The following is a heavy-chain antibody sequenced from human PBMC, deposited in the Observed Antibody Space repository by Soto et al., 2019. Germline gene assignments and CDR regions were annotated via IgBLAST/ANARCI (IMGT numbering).Heavy chain of an antibody. Sequence: EVHLEESGGGLVHPGGSLRLSCAASGFTFSSYWMNWVRQAPGKGLEGVANIDEDGSEYNDAESVRGRFTISRDNAKNTLYLQMNSLRAADTAVYYCARTGDGHHDFLDYWGQGILVSVSS. J-gene: IGHJ4*02. CDR2: IDEDGSEY. CDR3: ARTGDGHHDFLDY. D-gene: IGHD1-1*01. V-gene: IGHV3-7*01. CDR1: GFTFSSYW.